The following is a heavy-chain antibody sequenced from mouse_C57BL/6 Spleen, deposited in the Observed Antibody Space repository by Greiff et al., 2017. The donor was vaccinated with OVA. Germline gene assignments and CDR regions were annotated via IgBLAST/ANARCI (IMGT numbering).Heavy chain of an antibody. CDR1: GFTFSSYT. V-gene: IGHV5-9*01. Sequence: EVHLVESGGGLVKPGGSLKLSCAASGFTFSSYTMSWVRQTPEKRLEWVATISGGGGNTYYPDSVKGRFTISRDNAKNTLYLQMSSLRSEDTALYYCARPDLLLFAYWGQGTLVTVSA. CDR2: ISGGGGNT. D-gene: IGHD2-1*01. CDR3: ARPDLLLFAY. J-gene: IGHJ3*01.